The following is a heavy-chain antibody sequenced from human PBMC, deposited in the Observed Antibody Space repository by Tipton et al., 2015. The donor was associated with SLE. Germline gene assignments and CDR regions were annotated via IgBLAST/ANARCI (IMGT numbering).Heavy chain of an antibody. CDR1: GGSISSGGYY. CDR3: ARAMGNIVATIGAFDI. Sequence: TLSLTCTVSGGSISSGGYYWSWIRQHPGKGLEWIGYIYYSGSTYYNPSLKSRVTISVDTSKNQFSLKLSSVTAADTAVYYCARAMGNIVATIGAFDIWGQGTMVTVSS. V-gene: IGHV4-31*03. D-gene: IGHD5-12*01. J-gene: IGHJ3*02. CDR2: IYYSGST.